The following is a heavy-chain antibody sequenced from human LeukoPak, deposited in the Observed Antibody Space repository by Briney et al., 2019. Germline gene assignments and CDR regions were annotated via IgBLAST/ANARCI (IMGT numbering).Heavy chain of an antibody. D-gene: IGHD4-23*01. CDR2: TSYSGTA. CDR3: ARHLSYGGNSAWGY. CDR1: GDSISSSDYY. Sequence: PSETLSLTCTVSGDSISSSDYYWGWIRQPPGKGLEWIGSTSYSGTAYYNPSLKSRVTMSVDTSKSQFALKPSSVTAADTAMYYCARHLSYGGNSAWGYWGQGTLVTVSS. V-gene: IGHV4-39*01. J-gene: IGHJ4*02.